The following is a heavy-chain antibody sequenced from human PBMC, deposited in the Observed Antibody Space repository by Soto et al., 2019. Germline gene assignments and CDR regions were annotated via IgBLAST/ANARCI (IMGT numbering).Heavy chain of an antibody. V-gene: IGHV4-59*01. CDR2: IYYSGST. J-gene: IGHJ1*01. Sequence: SETLSLTCTVSGGSISSYYWSWIRQPPGKGLEWIGYIYYSGSTNYNPSLKSRVTISVDTSKNQFSLKLSSVTAADTAVYYCAREGSGSYSRGPLPYWAQGTLVTVS. CDR3: AREGSGSYSRGPLPY. CDR1: GGSISSYY. D-gene: IGHD1-26*01.